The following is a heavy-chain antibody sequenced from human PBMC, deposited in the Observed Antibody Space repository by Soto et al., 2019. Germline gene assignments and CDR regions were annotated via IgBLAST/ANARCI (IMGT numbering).Heavy chain of an antibody. V-gene: IGHV4-34*01. Sequence: SETLSLTCAVYGGSFSGYYWSWIRQPPGKGLEWIGEINHSGSTNYNPSLKSRVTISVDTSKNQFSLKLSSVTAADTAVYYCARDTYYDFWSGYSRAFDYWGQGTLVTVSS. CDR1: GGSFSGYY. D-gene: IGHD3-3*01. CDR2: INHSGST. CDR3: ARDTYYDFWSGYSRAFDY. J-gene: IGHJ4*02.